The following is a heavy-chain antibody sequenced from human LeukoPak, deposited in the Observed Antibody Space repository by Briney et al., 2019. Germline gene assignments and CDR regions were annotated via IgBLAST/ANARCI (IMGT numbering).Heavy chain of an antibody. CDR2: INSDGSST. D-gene: IGHD3-10*01. CDR3: AKDRGGTMVRGATDY. V-gene: IGHV3-74*01. CDR1: GFTFSSYW. J-gene: IGHJ4*02. Sequence: GGSLRLSCAASGFTFSSYWMHWVRHAPGKGLVWVSRINSDGSSTSYADSVKGRFTISRDNAKNTLYLQMNSLRAEDTAVYYCAKDRGGTMVRGATDYWGQGTLVTVSS.